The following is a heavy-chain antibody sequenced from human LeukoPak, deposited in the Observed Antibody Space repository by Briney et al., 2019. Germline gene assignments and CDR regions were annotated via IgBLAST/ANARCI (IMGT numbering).Heavy chain of an antibody. CDR3: ASKGQYCGTLTCKDY. CDR2: IYGGGST. CDR1: GFTVSSNY. Sequence: GGSLRLSCAASGFTVSSNYMSWVRQAPGKGLECVSLIYGGGSTYYADSVKGRFTISRENSKNTIFVQLTSLRVEDTAVYYCASKGQYCGTLTCKDYWGRGTLVTVSS. J-gene: IGHJ4*02. D-gene: IGHD2-21*01. V-gene: IGHV3-53*01.